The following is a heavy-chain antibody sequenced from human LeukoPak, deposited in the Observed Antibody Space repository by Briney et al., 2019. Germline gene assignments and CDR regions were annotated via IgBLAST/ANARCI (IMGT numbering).Heavy chain of an antibody. CDR1: GFTFSSYW. V-gene: IGHV3-74*01. Sequence: GGSLRLSCAASGFTFSSYWMHWVRQAPGKGLVWVSRINSDGSSTSYADSVKGRFTISRDNAKNTLYLQMNSLRAEDTAVYYCAKDIRRGITMIVVVSNQGSWGQGTLVTVSS. J-gene: IGHJ5*02. CDR3: AKDIRRGITMIVVVSNQGS. D-gene: IGHD3-22*01. CDR2: INSDGSST.